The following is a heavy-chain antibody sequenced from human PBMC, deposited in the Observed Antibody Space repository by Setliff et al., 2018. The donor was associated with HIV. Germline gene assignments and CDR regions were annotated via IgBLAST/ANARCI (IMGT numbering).Heavy chain of an antibody. V-gene: IGHV4-61*09. D-gene: IGHD3-22*01. J-gene: IGHJ3*02. CDR3: ARAPTVVTNAFDI. Sequence: SETLSLTCTVSGGSISSGIYYWIWIRQPAGKGLEWIGHVYTTGGTNYNPSLESRLTISVDTSRNQFSLRLSSVTAADTALYYCARAPTVVTNAFDIWGQGTMVTVSS. CDR2: VYTTGGT. CDR1: GGSISSGIYY.